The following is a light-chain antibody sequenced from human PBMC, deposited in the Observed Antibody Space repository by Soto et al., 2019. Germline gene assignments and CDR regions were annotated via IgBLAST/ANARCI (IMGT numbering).Light chain of an antibody. CDR2: DVS. CDR1: SSDVGGYNY. J-gene: IGLJ3*02. Sequence: QSALTQPASVSGSPGQSITISCTGTSSDVGGYNYVSWYQQHPGKAPKLMIYDVSNRPSGVSNRFSGSKSANTASLTNSGLQAEDEADYHCSSYTSSSTWVFVGGTKLTVL. V-gene: IGLV2-14*01. CDR3: SSYTSSSTWV.